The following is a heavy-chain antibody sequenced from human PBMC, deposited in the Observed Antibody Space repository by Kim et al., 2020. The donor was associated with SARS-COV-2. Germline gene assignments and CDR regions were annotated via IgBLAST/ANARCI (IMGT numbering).Heavy chain of an antibody. J-gene: IGHJ4*02. V-gene: IGHV4-59*01. Sequence: NHSLQSRVTISVDTSKNQFSLKLSSVTAADTAVYYCAREERAYSITAFDYWGQGTLVTVSS. D-gene: IGHD6-13*01. CDR3: AREERAYSITAFDY.